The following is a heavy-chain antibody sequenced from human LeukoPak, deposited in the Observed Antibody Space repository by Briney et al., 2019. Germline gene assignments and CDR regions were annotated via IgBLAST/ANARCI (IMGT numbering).Heavy chain of an antibody. D-gene: IGHD3-22*01. J-gene: IGHJ3*02. CDR2: ISGGGGST. V-gene: IGHV3-23*01. Sequence: GGSLRLSCAASGFTFSTYAMSWVRRAPGKGLEWVSTISGGGGSTYYADSAKGRFTISRDNSKNTLYLQMNSLRAEDTAIYYCAKDYPTMIVVVPDAFDIWGQGTMVTVSS. CDR1: GFTFSTYA. CDR3: AKDYPTMIVVVPDAFDI.